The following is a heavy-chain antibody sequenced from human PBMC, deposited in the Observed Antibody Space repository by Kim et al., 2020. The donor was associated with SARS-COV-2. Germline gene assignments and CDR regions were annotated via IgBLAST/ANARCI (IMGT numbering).Heavy chain of an antibody. V-gene: IGHV3-30*04. Sequence: GGSLRLSCAASGFTFSSYAMHWVRQAPGKGLEWVAVISYDGSNKYYTDSVKGRITISRDNSKNTLYLQMNSLRAEDTAVYYCARDYYDSSGYSYGMDVWGQGTTGTVSS. CDR2: ISYDGSNK. J-gene: IGHJ6*02. D-gene: IGHD3-22*01. CDR1: GFTFSSYA. CDR3: ARDYYDSSGYSYGMDV.